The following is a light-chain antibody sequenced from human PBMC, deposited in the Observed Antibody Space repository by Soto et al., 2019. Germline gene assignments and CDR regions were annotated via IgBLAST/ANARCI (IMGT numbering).Light chain of an antibody. CDR1: SSDVGGYNS. CDR3: SSWTTSSTLVV. J-gene: IGLJ2*01. Sequence: QSVLTQPASVSGSPGQSIAISCTGTSSDVGGYNSVSWYQQHPGKAPKLMIYDVSNRPSGVSNRFSGSKSGNTASLTISGLQAEDEADYYCSSWTTSSTLVVFGGGTKLTVL. CDR2: DVS. V-gene: IGLV2-14*01.